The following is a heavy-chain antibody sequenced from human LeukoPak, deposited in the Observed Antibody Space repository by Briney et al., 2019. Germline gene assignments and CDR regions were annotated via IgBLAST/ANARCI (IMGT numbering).Heavy chain of an antibody. Sequence: GGSLRLSCAASGFTFTTYNMNWVRQAPGKGPEWVSYISSRSSTKYYADSVKGRFTISRDNAKNSLYLQMSSLRAEDTAVYYCARAIESQALDYWGQGTLVTVSS. J-gene: IGHJ4*02. V-gene: IGHV3-48*04. CDR3: ARAIESQALDY. D-gene: IGHD5-24*01. CDR1: GFTFTTYN. CDR2: ISSRSSTK.